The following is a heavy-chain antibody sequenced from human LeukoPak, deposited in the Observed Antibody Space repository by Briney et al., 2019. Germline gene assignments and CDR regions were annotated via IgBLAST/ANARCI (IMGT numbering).Heavy chain of an antibody. D-gene: IGHD3-22*01. CDR1: GLTFRNYA. J-gene: IGHJ4*02. CDR2: ISGSGGVT. V-gene: IGHV3-23*01. CDR3: ERIPIVVITSGGY. Sequence: GGSLRLSCVVPGLTFRNYAMSWVRQAPGKGPEWVSDISGSGGVTHYADSVEGRFSISRDNSKNTLYLQMSSLRAEDTAVYYCERIPIVVITSGGYWGQGTLVTVSS.